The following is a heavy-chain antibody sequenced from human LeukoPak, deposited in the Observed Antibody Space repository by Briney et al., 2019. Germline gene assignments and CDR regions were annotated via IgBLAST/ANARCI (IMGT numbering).Heavy chain of an antibody. CDR3: ARDSGSPGFDY. V-gene: IGHV3-21*01. CDR2: ISSSSSYI. Sequence: GGSLRLSCAASGFTFSSYSMNWVRQAPGKGLEWVSSISSSSSYIYYADSVKGRFTISRDNSKNTLYLQMNSLRAEDTAVYYCARDSGSPGFDYWGQGTLVTVSS. CDR1: GFTFSSYS. D-gene: IGHD1-26*01. J-gene: IGHJ4*02.